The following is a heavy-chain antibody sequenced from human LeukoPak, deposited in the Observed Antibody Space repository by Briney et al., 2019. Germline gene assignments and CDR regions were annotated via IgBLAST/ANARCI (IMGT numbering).Heavy chain of an antibody. Sequence: GGSLRLSCAASGFTVSTNYMTWVRQAPGKGLEWVSVIYSGGSTYYADSVKGRFTISRDNAKNSLYLQMNSLRAEDTAIYYCARTPGYSYGYLGYWGQGTLVTVSS. J-gene: IGHJ4*02. CDR3: ARTPGYSYGYLGY. CDR2: IYSGGST. CDR1: GFTVSTNY. V-gene: IGHV3-66*01. D-gene: IGHD5-18*01.